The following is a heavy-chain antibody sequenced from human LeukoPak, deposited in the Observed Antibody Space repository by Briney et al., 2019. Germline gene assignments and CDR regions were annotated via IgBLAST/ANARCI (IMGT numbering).Heavy chain of an antibody. CDR2: INPSGGST. Sequence: ASVKVSCKASGYTFTSYYMHWVRQAPGQGLEWMGIINPSGGSTSYAQKFQGRVTMTRDTSTSTVYMELSSLRSEDTAVYYCASPGISSSWTKYFQHWGQSTLVTVSS. CDR3: ASPGISSSWTKYFQH. CDR1: GYTFTSYY. V-gene: IGHV1-46*01. J-gene: IGHJ1*01. D-gene: IGHD6-13*01.